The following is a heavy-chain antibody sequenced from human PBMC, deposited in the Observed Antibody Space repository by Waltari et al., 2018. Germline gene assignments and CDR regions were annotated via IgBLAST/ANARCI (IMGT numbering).Heavy chain of an antibody. J-gene: IGHJ3*02. D-gene: IGHD4-17*01. V-gene: IGHV3-48*03. CDR1: GFTFSSYE. CDR3: ARYYGDYLDAFDI. CDR2: ISSSGSTI. Sequence: EVQLVESGGGLVQPGGSLRLSCAASGFTFSSYEMNWVPQAPGKGLEWVSYISSSGSTIYYADSVKGRFTISRDNAKNSLYLQMNSLRAEDTAVYYCARYYGDYLDAFDIWGQGTMVTVSS.